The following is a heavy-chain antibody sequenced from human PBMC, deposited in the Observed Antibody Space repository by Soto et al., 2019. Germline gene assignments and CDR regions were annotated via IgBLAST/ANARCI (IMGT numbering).Heavy chain of an antibody. CDR3: AKDKGGRYCSRTSCLYSFDY. CDR2: ISDSGST. V-gene: IGHV3-23*01. D-gene: IGHD2-2*01. Sequence: GGSLRLSCAASGFTFSSYSMSWVRQAPGKGLEWVSTISDSGSTYYADSVKGRFTISRDNSKNTLYPEMNSLRAEDTAVYYCAKDKGGRYCSRTSCLYSFDYWGQGTLVTVSS. J-gene: IGHJ4*02. CDR1: GFTFSSYS.